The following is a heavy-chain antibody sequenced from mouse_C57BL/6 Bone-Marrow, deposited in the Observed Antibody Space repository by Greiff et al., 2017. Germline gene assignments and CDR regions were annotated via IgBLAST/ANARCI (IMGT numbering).Heavy chain of an antibody. D-gene: IGHD2-4*01. V-gene: IGHV1-64*01. Sequence: VQLQQPGAELVKPGASVKLSCTASGYTFTSYWMHWVKQRPGQGLEWIGMIHPTSGSTNYNQKFKSKATLTVDKSSSTAYMQLSSLTSEDSAVYYCAYDYDDAMDYWGQGTSVTVSS. CDR2: IHPTSGST. CDR3: AYDYDDAMDY. CDR1: GYTFTSYW. J-gene: IGHJ4*01.